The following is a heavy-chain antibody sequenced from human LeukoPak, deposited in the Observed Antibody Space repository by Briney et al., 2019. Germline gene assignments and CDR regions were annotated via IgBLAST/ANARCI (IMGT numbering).Heavy chain of an antibody. CDR2: ISSSGSTI. CDR1: GFTFGSYE. D-gene: IGHD5-12*01. V-gene: IGHV3-48*03. CDR3: AKDRLSGYSGGVIDY. J-gene: IGHJ4*02. Sequence: GGSLRLSCAASGFTFGSYEMNWVRQAPGKGLEWVSYISSSGSTIYYADSVKGRFTISRDNAKNSLYLQMNSLRAEDMALYYCAKDRLSGYSGGVIDYWGQGTLVTVSS.